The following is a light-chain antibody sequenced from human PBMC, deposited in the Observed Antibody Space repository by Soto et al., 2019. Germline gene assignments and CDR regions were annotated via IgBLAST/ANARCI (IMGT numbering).Light chain of an antibody. Sequence: EIVMTQSPPTLSVSPGERATLSCRASQSVSSNLAWYQQKPGQAPRLLIYGASTRATGIPARFSGSGSGTDFTLTISSLQSEDFAVYYCQQYNNWPPMTFGQGTKVEIK. J-gene: IGKJ1*01. V-gene: IGKV3-15*01. CDR3: QQYNNWPPMT. CDR1: QSVSSN. CDR2: GAS.